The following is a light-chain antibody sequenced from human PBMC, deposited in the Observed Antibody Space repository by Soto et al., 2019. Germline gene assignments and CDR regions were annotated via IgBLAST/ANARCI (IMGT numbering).Light chain of an antibody. J-gene: IGKJ1*01. CDR2: AAS. Sequence: DIQMTQSTSSLSASVGDRVTITCRASQSISSYLNWYQQKPGKAPQLLIYAASSLQSGVPSRFSGSGSGTDFTLTISSLQPEDFATYYCQQSYSTPPTFGQGTKVEIK. CDR1: QSISSY. CDR3: QQSYSTPPT. V-gene: IGKV1-39*01.